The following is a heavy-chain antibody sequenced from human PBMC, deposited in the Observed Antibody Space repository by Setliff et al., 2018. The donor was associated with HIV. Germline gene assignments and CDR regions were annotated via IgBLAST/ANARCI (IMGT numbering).Heavy chain of an antibody. V-gene: IGHV3-7*03. D-gene: IGHD3-10*01. J-gene: IGHJ3*01. CDR3: ARDQRPFGFNF. CDR2: MKGDGTGT. Sequence: GGSLRLSCVVSGYSFSTYWISWVRQAPGMGPEWVANMKGDGTGTSYADSVRGRFTISRDNAKNSAYLQMNSLRAEDTAVYYCARDQRPFGFNFWDQGTMVTVSS. CDR1: GYSFSTYW.